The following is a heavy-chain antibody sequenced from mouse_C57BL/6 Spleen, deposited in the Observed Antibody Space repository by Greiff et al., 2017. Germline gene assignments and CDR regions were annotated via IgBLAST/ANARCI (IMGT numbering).Heavy chain of an antibody. CDR1: GYTFTSYW. CDR3: ARRGSNRYFDV. Sequence: QVQLKQPGAELVKPGASVKLSCKASGYTFTSYWMHWVKQRPGQGLEWIGMIHPNSGSTNYNEKFKSKATLTVDKSSSTAYMQLSSLTSEDSAVYYCARRGSNRYFDVWGTGTTVTVSS. D-gene: IGHD2-5*01. CDR2: IHPNSGST. V-gene: IGHV1-64*01. J-gene: IGHJ1*03.